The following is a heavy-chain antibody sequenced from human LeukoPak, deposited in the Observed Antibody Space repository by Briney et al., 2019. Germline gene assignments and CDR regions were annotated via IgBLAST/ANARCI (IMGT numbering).Heavy chain of an antibody. V-gene: IGHV3-7*01. D-gene: IGHD1-1*01. CDR2: IKQTGSEK. J-gene: IGHJ4*02. Sequence: HPGGSLRLSCAVSGFTFSNYWMSWVRQAPGKGLEWVANIKQTGSEKYYVDSVRGRFTISRDDAEISLYLQMNSLRAEDTAVYYCARELAFSTTQNYWGQGTLVTVSS. CDR3: ARELAFSTTQNY. CDR1: GFTFSNYW.